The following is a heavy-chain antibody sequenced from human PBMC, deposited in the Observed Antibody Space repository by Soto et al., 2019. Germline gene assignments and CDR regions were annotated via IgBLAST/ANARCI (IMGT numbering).Heavy chain of an antibody. CDR2: VSGRGGSK. CDR1: GFTFNHYA. J-gene: IGHJ6*02. V-gene: IGHV3-23*01. Sequence: GGSLRLSCTASGFTFNHYAMTWVRQAPGRGLEWVASVSGRGGSKKYADSVKGRFSISRDNSRNTLFLQMNSLRAEDTAVYYCARDFWDGYNYYYYGMDVWGQGTTVTV. CDR3: ARDFWDGYNYYYYGMDV. D-gene: IGHD3-3*01.